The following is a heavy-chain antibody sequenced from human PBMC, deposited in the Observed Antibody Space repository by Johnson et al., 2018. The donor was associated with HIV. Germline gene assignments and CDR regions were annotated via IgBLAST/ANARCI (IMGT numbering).Heavy chain of an antibody. CDR2: ISYDGSNK. CDR3: ASLSGGAFDI. J-gene: IGHJ3*02. CDR1: GFTFSSYG. V-gene: IGHV3-30*03. Sequence: QVQLVESGGGVVQPGRSLRLSCAASGFTFSSYGMHWVRQAPGKGLEWVAVISYDGSNKYSADSVKGRFTISRDNAKNSLYLQMNSLRAEDTAVYYCASLSGGAFDIWGQGTMVTVSS. D-gene: IGHD2/OR15-2a*01.